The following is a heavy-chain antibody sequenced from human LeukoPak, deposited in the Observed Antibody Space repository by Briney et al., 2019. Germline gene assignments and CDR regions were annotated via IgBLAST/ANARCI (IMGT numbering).Heavy chain of an antibody. Sequence: PSETLSLTCTVSGGSISSYYWSLIRQPPGKGLEWVSAISGSGGSTYYADSVKGRFTISRDNSKNTLYLQMNSLRAEDTAVYYCANEVSTYWGQGTLVTVSS. CDR1: GGSISSYY. CDR3: ANEVSTY. J-gene: IGHJ4*02. CDR2: ISGSGGST. V-gene: IGHV3-23*01.